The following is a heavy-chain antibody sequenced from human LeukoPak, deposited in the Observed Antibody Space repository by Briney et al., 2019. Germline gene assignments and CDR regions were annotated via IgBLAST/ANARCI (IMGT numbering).Heavy chain of an antibody. V-gene: IGHV3-11*01. CDR1: GFTFSDYY. CDR2: ISSSGSTI. Sequence: PGGSLRLSCAASGFTFSDYYMSWIRQAPGKGLEWVSYISSSGSTIYYADSVKGRFTISGDNAKNSLYLQMNSLRAEDTAVYYCARDQNYYDSSGYYYWGQGTLVTVSS. CDR3: ARDQNYYDSSGYYY. D-gene: IGHD3-22*01. J-gene: IGHJ4*02.